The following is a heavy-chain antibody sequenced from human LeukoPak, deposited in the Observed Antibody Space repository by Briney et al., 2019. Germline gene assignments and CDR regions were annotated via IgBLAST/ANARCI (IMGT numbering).Heavy chain of an antibody. CDR1: GFTFSNAW. D-gene: IGHD2-2*01. CDR2: IKSKTDGGTT. J-gene: IGHJ6*03. Sequence: GGSLRLSCAASGFTFSNAWMSWVHQAPGKGLEWVGRIKSKTDGGTTDYAAPVKGRFTISRDDSKNTLYLQMNSLKTEDTAVYYCTTEYCSSTSCLYYYYYYMDVWGKGTTVTVSS. CDR3: TTEYCSSTSCLYYYYYYMDV. V-gene: IGHV3-15*01.